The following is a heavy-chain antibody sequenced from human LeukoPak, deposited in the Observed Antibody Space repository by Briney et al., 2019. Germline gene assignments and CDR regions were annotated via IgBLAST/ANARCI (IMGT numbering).Heavy chain of an antibody. J-gene: IGHJ4*02. CDR3: AKGPDSSGYYSLDY. D-gene: IGHD3-22*01. CDR2: ISYDGSSK. Sequence: GGSLRLSCTASGFTFGDYAMSWVRQAPGKGLEWVAVISYDGSSKYYADSVKGRFTISRDNSKNTLYVQMNSLRTEDTAIYYCAKGPDSSGYYSLDYWGQGTLVTVSS. CDR1: GFTFGDYA. V-gene: IGHV3-30*04.